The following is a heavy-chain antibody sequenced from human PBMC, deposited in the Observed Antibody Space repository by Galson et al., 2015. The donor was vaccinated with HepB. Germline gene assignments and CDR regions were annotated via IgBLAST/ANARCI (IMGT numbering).Heavy chain of an antibody. J-gene: IGHJ3*02. CDR2: ISGSGGST. D-gene: IGHD2-8*02. CDR1: GFTFSIYA. Sequence: SLRLSCAASGFTFSIYAMSWVRQAPGKGLEWVSGISGSGGSTYYADSVKGRFTISRDNSKKMLYLQMNSLRAEDTAVYYCAKDFQGVLWDAFDIWGQGTMVTVSS. V-gene: IGHV3-23*01. CDR3: AKDFQGVLWDAFDI.